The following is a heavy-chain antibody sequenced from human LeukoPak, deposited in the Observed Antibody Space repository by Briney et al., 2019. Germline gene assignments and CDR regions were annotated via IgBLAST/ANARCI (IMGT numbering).Heavy chain of an antibody. Sequence: PSETLSLTCTVSGGSISSYYWSWIRQPPGKGLEWIGYIYYSGSTNYNPSLKSRVTISVDTSKNQFSLELSSVTAADTAVYYCARDIAAAGNNWFDPWGQGTLVTVSS. CDR1: GGSISSYY. J-gene: IGHJ5*02. D-gene: IGHD6-13*01. CDR3: ARDIAAAGNNWFDP. CDR2: IYYSGST. V-gene: IGHV4-59*01.